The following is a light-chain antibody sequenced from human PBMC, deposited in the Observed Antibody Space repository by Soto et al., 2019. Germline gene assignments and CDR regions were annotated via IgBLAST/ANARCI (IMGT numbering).Light chain of an antibody. J-gene: IGLJ1*01. V-gene: IGLV2-14*01. CDR2: EVI. CDR1: SSDVGGYDY. Sequence: QSVLTQPASVSGSPGQSITISCTGTSSDVGGYDYVSWYQQHPGKAPKLIIYEVINRPSGVSNRFSGSKSGNTASLTISGLQAEDEADYYCSSYSSGSTLGDLFGTGTKLTVL. CDR3: SSYSSGSTLGDL.